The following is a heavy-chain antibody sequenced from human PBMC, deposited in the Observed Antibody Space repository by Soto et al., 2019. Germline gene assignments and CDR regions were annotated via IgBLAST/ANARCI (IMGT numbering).Heavy chain of an antibody. Sequence: GGSLILSCAASGFNFGSYGMHWVRQAQGKGLEWVAIIWYDGSDKYYVDSVKGRFTISRDNSKNTLYLQMNDLRAEDTAVYYCARTYYYGSGSYPVGMDVWGQGSTVIVSS. V-gene: IGHV3-33*01. J-gene: IGHJ6*02. CDR3: ARTYYYGSGSYPVGMDV. CDR2: IWYDGSDK. D-gene: IGHD3-10*01. CDR1: GFNFGSYG.